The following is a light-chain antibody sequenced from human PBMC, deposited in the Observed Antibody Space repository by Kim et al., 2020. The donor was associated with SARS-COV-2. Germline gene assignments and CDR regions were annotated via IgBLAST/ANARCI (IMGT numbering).Light chain of an antibody. CDR1: QSISSW. Sequence: ASVGDRVTITCRASQSISSWLAWYQQKPGKAPKLLIYKASSLESGVPSRFSGSGSGTEFSLTISSLQPDDFATYYCQQDNAFPLTFGGGTKVDIK. CDR3: QQDNAFPLT. V-gene: IGKV1-5*03. J-gene: IGKJ4*01. CDR2: KAS.